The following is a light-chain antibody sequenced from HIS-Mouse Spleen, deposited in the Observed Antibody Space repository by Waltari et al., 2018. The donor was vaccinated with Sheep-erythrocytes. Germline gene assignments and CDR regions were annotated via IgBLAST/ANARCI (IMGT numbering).Light chain of an antibody. CDR3: QQRSNWPLT. CDR1: QSVSSY. V-gene: IGKV3-11*01. J-gene: IGKJ4*01. CDR2: DAS. Sequence: EIVLTQSPATLSLSPGERATLYCRASQSVSSYLAWYQHQPGQAPRLLIYDASNRATGIPARFSGSGSGTYFTLTISSLEPEDFAVYYCQQRSNWPLTFGGGTKVEIK.